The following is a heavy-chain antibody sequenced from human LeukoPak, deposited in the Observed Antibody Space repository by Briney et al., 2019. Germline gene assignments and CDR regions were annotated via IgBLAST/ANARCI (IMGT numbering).Heavy chain of an antibody. D-gene: IGHD2-15*01. V-gene: IGHV5-51*01. Sequence: GESLKISCKGSGYSFTSYWIGWVRQMPGKGLEWMGIIYPGDSDTRYSPSFQGQVTISADKSISTAYLQWSSLKASDTAMYYCERLICSGGSCSLYYYYGMDVWGQGTTVTVSS. CDR1: GYSFTSYW. CDR2: IYPGDSDT. J-gene: IGHJ6*02. CDR3: ERLICSGGSCSLYYYYGMDV.